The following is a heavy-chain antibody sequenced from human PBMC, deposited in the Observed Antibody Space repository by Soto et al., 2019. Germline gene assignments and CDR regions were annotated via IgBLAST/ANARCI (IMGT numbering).Heavy chain of an antibody. V-gene: IGHV1-3*01. D-gene: IGHD6-13*01. CDR1: GYTFTSYA. CDR2: INAGNGNT. J-gene: IGHJ5*02. Sequence: ASVKVSCKASGYTFTSYAMHWVRQAHGQRLERMGWINAGNGNTKYSQKFQGRVTITRDTSASTAYMELSSLRSEDTAVYYCATSRIAAAGTEFDPWGQGTLVTVSS. CDR3: ATSRIAAAGTEFDP.